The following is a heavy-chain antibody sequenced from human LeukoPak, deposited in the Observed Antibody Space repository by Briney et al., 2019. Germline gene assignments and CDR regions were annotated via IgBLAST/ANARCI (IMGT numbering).Heavy chain of an antibody. CDR1: GGSFSGYY. D-gene: IGHD6-19*01. CDR2: TNHSGST. Sequence: SETLSLTCAVYGGSFSGYYWSWIRQPPGKGLEWIGETNHSGSTNYNPSLKSRVTISVDTSKNQFSLKLSSVTAADTAVYYCAASYSSGWYHYYYYYGMDVWGQGTTVTVSS. V-gene: IGHV4-34*01. J-gene: IGHJ6*02. CDR3: AASYSSGWYHYYYYYGMDV.